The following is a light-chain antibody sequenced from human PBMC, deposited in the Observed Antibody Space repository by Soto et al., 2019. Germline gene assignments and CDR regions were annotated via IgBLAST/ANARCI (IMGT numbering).Light chain of an antibody. V-gene: IGLV1-40*01. CDR3: QSYDSSLSDL. CDR1: SYNIGAGYD. J-gene: IGLJ3*02. CDR2: GNS. Sequence: QSVLTQPPSVSGAPGQRVTISCTGSSYNIGAGYDVHWYQQLPGTAPKLLSYGNSNRPSGVPDRFSGSKSGTSASLAITGLHAEDEADYYCQSYDSSLSDLFGGGTKLTVL.